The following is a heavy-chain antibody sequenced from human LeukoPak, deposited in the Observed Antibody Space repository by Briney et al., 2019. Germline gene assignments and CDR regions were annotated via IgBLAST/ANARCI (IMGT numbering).Heavy chain of an antibody. J-gene: IGHJ1*01. CDR3: ARTISGYPEYFQH. V-gene: IGHV1-69*04. D-gene: IGHD3-22*01. Sequence: GASVKVSCKASGGTFSIYAISWVRQAPGQGLEWMGRIIPILGIANYAQKFQGRVTITADKSTSTAYMELSSLRSEDTAVYYCARTISGYPEYFQHWGQGTLVTVSS. CDR1: GGTFSIYA. CDR2: IIPILGIA.